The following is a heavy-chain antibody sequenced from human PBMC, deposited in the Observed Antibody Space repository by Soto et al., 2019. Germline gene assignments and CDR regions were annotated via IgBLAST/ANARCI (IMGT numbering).Heavy chain of an antibody. CDR2: ISYEGSSQ. Sequence: GGSLRLSGAASGFTFTSYAMNWVRQAPGKGLEWVALISYEGSSQYYADSVKGRFTISRDSSKNTLYLQMNSLGAADTAVYYCGRCTSTSCHLGSDYWGQGTLVTVSS. D-gene: IGHD2-2*01. V-gene: IGHV3-30*04. CDR1: GFTFTSYA. CDR3: GRCTSTSCHLGSDY. J-gene: IGHJ4*02.